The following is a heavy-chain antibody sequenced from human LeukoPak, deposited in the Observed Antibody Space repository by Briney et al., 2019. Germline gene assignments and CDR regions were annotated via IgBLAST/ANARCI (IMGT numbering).Heavy chain of an antibody. J-gene: IGHJ4*02. CDR2: IHYSGST. CDR1: GGSISSGGYY. CDR3: ATPVYYYDSSGYIS. Sequence: PSETLSLTCTVSGGSISSGGYYWSWIRQHPRKGLEWIGYIHYSGSTYYNPSLRSRLTISVDTSKNQFSLNLSSVTAADTAVYYCATPVYYYDSSGYISWGQGTLVTVSS. D-gene: IGHD3-22*01. V-gene: IGHV4-31*03.